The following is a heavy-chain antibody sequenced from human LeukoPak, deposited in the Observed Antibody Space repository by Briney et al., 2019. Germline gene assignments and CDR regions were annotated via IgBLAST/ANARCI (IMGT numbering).Heavy chain of an antibody. D-gene: IGHD6-19*01. Sequence: GGSLRLSRAASGFTFSSYAMSWVRQAPGKGLEWVSAISGSGGSTYYADSVKGRFTISRDNSKNTLYLQMNSLRAEDTAVYYCAKYLSGIAVAGKVLLIPDPFDYWGQGTLVTVSS. CDR2: ISGSGGST. CDR3: AKYLSGIAVAGKVLLIPDPFDY. J-gene: IGHJ4*02. CDR1: GFTFSSYA. V-gene: IGHV3-23*01.